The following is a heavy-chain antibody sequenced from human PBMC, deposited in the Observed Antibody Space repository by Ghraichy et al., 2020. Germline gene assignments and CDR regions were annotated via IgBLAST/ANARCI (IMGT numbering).Heavy chain of an antibody. D-gene: IGHD3-9*01. V-gene: IGHV3-64*01. J-gene: IGHJ4*02. CDR3: ARGYYDLLTGYYV. CDR2: ISSSGGSK. CDR1: GFTLSNYF. Sequence: GGSLRLSCAASGFTLSNYFMHWVRQAPGKGLEYVSGISSSGGSKSYANSVKGRFTISRDNSKNTLYLQMGSLRAEDMAVYYCARGYYDLLTGYYVWGQGTLVTVSS.